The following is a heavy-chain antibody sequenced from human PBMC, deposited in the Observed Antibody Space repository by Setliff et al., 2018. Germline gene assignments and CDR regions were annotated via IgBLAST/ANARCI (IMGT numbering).Heavy chain of an antibody. D-gene: IGHD6-25*01. Sequence: ASVKVSCKASGYTFTSHYMHWVRQAPGQGLEWMGIINPGGLTSSSTQKFEGRVTMTRDTSTSTVYMELNSLTSDDTAVYYCARAGLAAAGRKGVFDHWGQGTLVTVSS. V-gene: IGHV1-46*01. CDR1: GYTFTSHY. CDR2: INPGGLTS. J-gene: IGHJ4*02. CDR3: ARAGLAAAGRKGVFDH.